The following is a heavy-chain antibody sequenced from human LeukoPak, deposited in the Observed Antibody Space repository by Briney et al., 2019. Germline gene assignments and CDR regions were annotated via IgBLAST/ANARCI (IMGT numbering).Heavy chain of an antibody. V-gene: IGHV3-23*01. CDR1: GFTFSSYA. Sequence: GGSLRLSCAASGFTFSSYAMSWVRQAPGKGLEWVSAISGSGGSTYYADSVKGRFTISRDNSKNTLYLQMNSLRAEDTAVYYCAKDARRLSSSWYLDYFDYWGQGTLVTVSS. CDR3: AKDARRLSSSWYLDYFDY. D-gene: IGHD6-13*01. J-gene: IGHJ4*02. CDR2: ISGSGGST.